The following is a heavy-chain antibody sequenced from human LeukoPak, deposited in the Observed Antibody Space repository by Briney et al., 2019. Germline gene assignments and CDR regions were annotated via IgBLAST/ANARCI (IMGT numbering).Heavy chain of an antibody. J-gene: IGHJ4*02. CDR1: GYSFASYG. Sequence: EASVKVSCKASGYSFASYGIAWVRQAPGQGLEWMGWISAYNGNTDYAQKLQGRVTMTTDTSTNTAYTELRSLRSDDTAVYYRARDGYYDYWGQGTLVTVSS. V-gene: IGHV1-18*04. CDR2: ISAYNGNT. CDR3: ARDGYYDY.